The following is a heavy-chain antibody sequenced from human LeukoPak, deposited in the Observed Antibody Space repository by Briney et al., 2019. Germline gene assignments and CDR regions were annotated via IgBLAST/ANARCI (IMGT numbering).Heavy chain of an antibody. D-gene: IGHD5-18*01. Sequence: GESLKISCKASGYSFSTYWIGWVRQMPGKGLEWMGVIYPGDSDTRYSPSFQGQVTISADKSISTAYLQWSSLKASDTAMYYCARLGTAMVVYYFDYWGQGTLVTVSS. V-gene: IGHV5-51*01. CDR2: IYPGDSDT. CDR3: ARLGTAMVVYYFDY. CDR1: GYSFSTYW. J-gene: IGHJ4*02.